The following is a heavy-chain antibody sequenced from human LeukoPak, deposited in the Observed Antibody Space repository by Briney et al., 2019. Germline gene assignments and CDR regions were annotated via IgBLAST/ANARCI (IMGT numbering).Heavy chain of an antibody. CDR3: ARGNRHGSGSYYLPRNWFDP. D-gene: IGHD3-10*01. CDR1: GFTFSSNA. V-gene: IGHV3-30-3*01. J-gene: IGHJ5*02. CDR2: ITYDGSNK. Sequence: PGGSLRLSCAASGFTFSSNAMHWVRQAPGKGLEWVAVITYDGSNKYYADSVKGRFTISRVNSKNTLYLQMNSLRAEDTAVYYCARGNRHGSGSYYLPRNWFDPWGQGTLVTVSS.